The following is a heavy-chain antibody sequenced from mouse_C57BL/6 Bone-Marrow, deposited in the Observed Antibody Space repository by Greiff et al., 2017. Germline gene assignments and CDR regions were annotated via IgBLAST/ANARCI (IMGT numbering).Heavy chain of an antibody. Sequence: EVKLMESGGGLVQPKGSLKLSCAASGFSFNTYAMNWVRQAPGKGLEWVARIRSKSNNYATYYADSVKDRFTISRDDSESMLYLQMNNLKTEDTXMYYCVRHDKYSGFAYWGQGTLVTVSA. CDR3: VRHDKYSGFAY. J-gene: IGHJ3*01. CDR1: GFSFNTYA. D-gene: IGHD2-12*01. V-gene: IGHV10-1*01. CDR2: IRSKSNNYAT.